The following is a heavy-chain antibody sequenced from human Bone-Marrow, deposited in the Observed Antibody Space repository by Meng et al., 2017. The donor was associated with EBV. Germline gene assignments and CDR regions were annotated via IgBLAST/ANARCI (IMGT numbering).Heavy chain of an antibody. CDR2: INPDGSVI. D-gene: IGHD2-21*01. V-gene: IGHV3-74*01. J-gene: IGHJ4*02. CDR1: GLTLSSHW. CDR3: AKDCFGDKDS. Sequence: EVQVMESXXXXVXXGGSLRLSCAASGLTLSSHWVHWVRQAPGKGLVWVSRINPDGSVITYADSVKGRFTISRDNAKNTVYLQMNNLRAEDTAVYYCAKDCFGDKDSWGQGTLVTVSS.